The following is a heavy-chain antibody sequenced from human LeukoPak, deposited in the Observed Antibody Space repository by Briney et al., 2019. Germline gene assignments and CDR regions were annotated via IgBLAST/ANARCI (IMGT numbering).Heavy chain of an antibody. V-gene: IGHV1-46*01. D-gene: IGHD2-8*01. CDR2: IKPSGGST. Sequence: GASVKVSCKASGYTFTSYYMHWVRQAPGQGLEWMGIIKPSGGSTSYAQKFQGRVTMTRDTSTSTVYMELSSLRSEDTAVYYCARDTGYCTNGVCYYFDYWGQGTLVTVSS. CDR3: ARDTGYCTNGVCYYFDY. J-gene: IGHJ4*02. CDR1: GYTFTSYY.